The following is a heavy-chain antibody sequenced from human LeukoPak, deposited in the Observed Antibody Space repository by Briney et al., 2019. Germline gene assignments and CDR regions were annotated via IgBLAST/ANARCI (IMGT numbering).Heavy chain of an antibody. J-gene: IGHJ4*02. V-gene: IGHV1-8*01. D-gene: IGHD6-13*01. Sequence: ASVKVSCKASGYTFTSYDINWVRQATGQGLEWMGWMNPNSGNTGYAQKFQGRVTMTRNTSVSTAYMELSSLRSEDTAVYYCARGRVIAAAALGYWGQGTLVTVSS. CDR2: MNPNSGNT. CDR3: ARGRVIAAAALGY. CDR1: GYTFTSYD.